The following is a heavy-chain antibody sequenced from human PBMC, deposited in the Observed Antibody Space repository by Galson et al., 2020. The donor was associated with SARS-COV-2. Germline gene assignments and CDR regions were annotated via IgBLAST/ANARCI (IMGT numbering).Heavy chain of an antibody. J-gene: IGHJ6*02. D-gene: IGHD4-17*01. V-gene: IGHV1-8*01. CDR1: GYTFTSYD. CDR3: ARYLGYGDASYYYYYGMDV. CDR2: MNPNSGNT. Sequence: ASVKVSCKASGYTFTSYDLNWVRQATGQGLAWMGWMNPNSGNTGYAQKFQGRVTMTRNTSISTAYMELSSLGSEDTAVYYCARYLGYGDASYYYYYGMDVWGQGTTVTVSS.